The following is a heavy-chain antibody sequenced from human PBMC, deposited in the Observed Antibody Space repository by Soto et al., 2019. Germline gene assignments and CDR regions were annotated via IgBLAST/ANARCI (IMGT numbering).Heavy chain of an antibody. CDR2: ISSSSSTI. CDR1: GFTFSSYS. J-gene: IGHJ4*02. Sequence: GGSLRLSCAASGFTFSSYSMNWVRQAPGKGLEWVSYISSSSSTIYYADSVKGRFTISRDNAKNSLYLQMNSLRAEDTAVYYCARDLNYYGPPQPADYWGQGTLVTVSS. V-gene: IGHV3-48*01. D-gene: IGHD3-10*01. CDR3: ARDLNYYGPPQPADY.